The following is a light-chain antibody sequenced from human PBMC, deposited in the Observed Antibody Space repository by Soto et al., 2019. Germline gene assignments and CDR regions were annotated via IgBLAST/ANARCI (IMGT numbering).Light chain of an antibody. CDR3: QQYKLWYT. CDR1: QSVSSD. CDR2: DAS. J-gene: IGKJ2*01. V-gene: IGKV3-15*01. Sequence: EIVMTQSPATLSVSPGERATLSCRASQSVSSDLDWYQQKPGQAPRLLIYDASTRATGIPARFSGSGSGTEFTLTISSLQSEDFAVYYCQQYKLWYTFAQGTQLEIK.